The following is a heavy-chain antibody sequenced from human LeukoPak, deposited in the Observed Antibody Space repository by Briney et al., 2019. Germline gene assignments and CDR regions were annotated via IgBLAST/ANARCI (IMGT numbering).Heavy chain of an antibody. D-gene: IGHD3-22*01. CDR2: INPSGGST. Sequence: ASVTVSCKASGYAFISYYMHWVRQAPGQGLEWIGIINPSGGSTRYAQKFQGRVTVTSDTSTSTVYMELSSLRSEDTAVYYCARPENYYDSSGLDYWGQGTLVTVSS. CDR3: ARPENYYDSSGLDY. J-gene: IGHJ4*02. CDR1: GYAFISYY. V-gene: IGHV1-46*01.